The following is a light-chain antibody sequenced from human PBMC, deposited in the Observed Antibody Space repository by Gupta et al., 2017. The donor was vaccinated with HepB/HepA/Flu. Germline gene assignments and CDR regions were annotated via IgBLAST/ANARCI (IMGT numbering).Light chain of an antibody. CDR1: SSDVGGYNY. Sequence: QSALTQPPSASGSPGQSVTISCTGTSSDVGGYNYVSWYQQHPGKLPQLLIYEVTKRPSGVPDRFSGSKSGNTASLTVSGLQAEDEADYYCSSYVGTNTVIFGGGTKLTVL. CDR3: SSYVGTNTVI. V-gene: IGLV2-8*01. CDR2: EVT. J-gene: IGLJ2*01.